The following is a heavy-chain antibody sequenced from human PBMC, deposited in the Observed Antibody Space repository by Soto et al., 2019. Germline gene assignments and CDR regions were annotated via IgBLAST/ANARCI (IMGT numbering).Heavy chain of an antibody. J-gene: IGHJ4*02. V-gene: IGHV3-23*01. CDR3: ARGRVVPAAMGSSFDY. Sequence: GGSLRLSCAASGFTFSSYAMSWVRQAPGKGLEWVSAISGSGGSTYYADSVKGRFTISRDNSKNTLYLQMNSLRAEDTAVYYCARGRVVPAAMGSSFDYWGQGTLVTVSS. CDR2: ISGSGGST. D-gene: IGHD2-2*01. CDR1: GFTFSSYA.